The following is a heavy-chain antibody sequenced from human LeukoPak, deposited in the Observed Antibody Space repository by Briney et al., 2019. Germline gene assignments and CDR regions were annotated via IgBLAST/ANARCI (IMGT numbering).Heavy chain of an antibody. Sequence: ASVKVSCKTSGYTFTAYAINWARQAPGQGLEWMGWINTNTGNPTYAQGFTGRFVFSVDTSVSTAYLQISSLKAEDTAVYYCARGVEDTGDYWGQGTLVTVSS. D-gene: IGHD2-15*01. J-gene: IGHJ4*02. CDR2: INTNTGNP. CDR1: GYTFTAYA. CDR3: ARGVEDTGDY. V-gene: IGHV7-4-1*02.